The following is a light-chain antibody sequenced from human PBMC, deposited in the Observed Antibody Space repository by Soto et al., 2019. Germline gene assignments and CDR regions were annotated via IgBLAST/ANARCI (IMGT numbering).Light chain of an antibody. V-gene: IGLV2-14*01. CDR1: SSDVGCYNY. J-gene: IGLJ2*01. CDR3: SSYTSSSTLV. CDR2: EVS. Sequence: QSVLTQPASVSGSPGQSITISCTGTSSDVGCYNYVSWYQQHPGKAPKLMIYEVSNRPSGVSNRFSGSKSGNTASLTISGLQAEDEADDYCSSYTSSSTLVFGGGTKVTVL.